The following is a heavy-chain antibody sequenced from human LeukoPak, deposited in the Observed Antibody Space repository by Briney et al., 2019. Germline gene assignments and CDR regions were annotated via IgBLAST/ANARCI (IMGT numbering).Heavy chain of an antibody. CDR3: ATVDTAMVLGY. J-gene: IGHJ4*02. V-gene: IGHV4-30-2*02. D-gene: IGHD5-18*01. CDR1: GGSISSGGYS. CDR2: IYHSGST. Sequence: SETLSLTCAVSGGSISSGGYSWSWIRQPPGKGLEWIGYIYHSGSTYYNPSLKSRVTISVDRSKNQFSLKLSSVTAADTAVYYCATVDTAMVLGYWGQGILVTVSS.